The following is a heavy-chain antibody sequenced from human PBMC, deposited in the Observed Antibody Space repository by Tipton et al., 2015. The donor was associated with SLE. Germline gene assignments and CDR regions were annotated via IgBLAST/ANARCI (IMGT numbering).Heavy chain of an antibody. V-gene: IGHV4-34*01. J-gene: IGHJ4*02. CDR2: INHSGST. D-gene: IGHD6-19*01. CDR1: GGSFSDYY. CDR3: ATSHERHSSGCTFDY. Sequence: GLVKPSETLSLSCDVYGGSFSDYYWMWIRQPPGKGLEWIGEINHSGSTNYNPSLKSRVTISVDTSKNQFSLKLSSVTAADTAVYYCATSHERHSSGCTFDYWGQGTPVTVSS.